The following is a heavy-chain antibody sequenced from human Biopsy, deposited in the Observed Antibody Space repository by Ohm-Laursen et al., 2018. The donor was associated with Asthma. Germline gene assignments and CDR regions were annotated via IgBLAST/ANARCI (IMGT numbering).Heavy chain of an antibody. CDR1: GGSISSDY. CDR3: ARGQGRGIQLWSLDP. D-gene: IGHD5-18*01. CDR2: IHNSGNT. Sequence: SETLSLTCTVSGGSISSDYWSWLRQSPGKGLEWIGYIHNSGNTNYNPSLKSRVTISLDTSKNYFSLRLSFVTAADTAVYFCARGQGRGIQLWSLDPWGQGILVTVSS. J-gene: IGHJ5*02. V-gene: IGHV4-59*01.